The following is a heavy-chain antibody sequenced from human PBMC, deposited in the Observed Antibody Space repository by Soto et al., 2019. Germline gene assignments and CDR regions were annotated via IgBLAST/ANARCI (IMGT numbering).Heavy chain of an antibody. D-gene: IGHD3-10*01. CDR3: ARAIRITMVRGSNLLYYFDY. CDR2: MNPNSGNT. CDR1: GYTFTSYD. J-gene: IGHJ4*01. Sequence: ASVKLSCKSSGYTFTSYDINWVRQATGQGLEWMGWMNPNSGNTGYAQKFQGRVTMTRNTSISTAYMELSSLRSEDTAVYYCARAIRITMVRGSNLLYYFDYWG. V-gene: IGHV1-8*01.